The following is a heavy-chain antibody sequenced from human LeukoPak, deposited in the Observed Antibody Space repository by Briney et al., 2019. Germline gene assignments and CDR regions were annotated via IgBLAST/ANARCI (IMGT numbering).Heavy chain of an antibody. CDR3: ARHRPYSSGWRHFDY. J-gene: IGHJ4*02. D-gene: IGHD6-19*01. CDR2: IYPGDSDT. V-gene: IGHV5-51*01. CDR1: GYSFSSYW. Sequence: GESLKISCKGSGYSFSSYWIGWVRQMPGKGLEWMGVIYPGDSDTRYSPSFQGQVTISADKSISTAYLQWSSLKASDTAIYYCARHRPYSSGWRHFDYWGQGTLVTVSS.